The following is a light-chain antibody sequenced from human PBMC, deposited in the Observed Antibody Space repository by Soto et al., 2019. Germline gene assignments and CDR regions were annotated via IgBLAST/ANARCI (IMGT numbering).Light chain of an antibody. Sequence: DIHTTESPASLSPSLWNRFPHTSRTSQSINRFLNWYQQKPGKAPKLLIYAAASLQSGVPSRFSGSGSGTDFTLTISRLQPEDFAPYYFRQSDSPLTVTFGQGTRLEV. CDR1: QSINRF. V-gene: IGKV1-39*01. J-gene: IGKJ5*01. CDR2: AAA. CDR3: RQSDSPLTVT.